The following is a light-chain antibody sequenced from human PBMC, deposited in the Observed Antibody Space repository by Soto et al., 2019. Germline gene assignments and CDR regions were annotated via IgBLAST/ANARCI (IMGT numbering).Light chain of an antibody. CDR2: GNS. CDR1: SSNIGAGYD. Sequence: QSVLTQPPSVSGAPGQRVTISCTGSSSNIGAGYDVHWYQQLPGTAPKLLIYGNSNRPSGVPDRFSGSKSGTSASLAITGLQAGDAADYYCQSYDSSLSRVFGGGTQLTVL. V-gene: IGLV1-40*01. J-gene: IGLJ2*01. CDR3: QSYDSSLSRV.